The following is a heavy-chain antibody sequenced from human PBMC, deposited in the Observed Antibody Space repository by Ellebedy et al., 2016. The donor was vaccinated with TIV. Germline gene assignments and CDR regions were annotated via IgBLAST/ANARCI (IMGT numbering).Heavy chain of an antibody. CDR2: ISGSGGSGSGGRT. D-gene: IGHD3-3*01. J-gene: IGHJ4*02. V-gene: IGHV3-23*01. CDR1: GFTFSTYA. Sequence: GESLKISCTASGFTFSTYAMSWVRQAPGKGLEWVSTISGSGGSGSGGRTYYADSVKGRFTIPRDNSKNTLYLQMNSLRAEDTAVYYCAKVGEYYDFWSGYSPFDYWGQGTLVTVSS. CDR3: AKVGEYYDFWSGYSPFDY.